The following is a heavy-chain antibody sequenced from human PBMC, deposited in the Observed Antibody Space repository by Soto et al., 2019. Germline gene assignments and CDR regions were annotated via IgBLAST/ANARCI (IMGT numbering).Heavy chain of an antibody. CDR3: ARDRLRGYDSSGFYS. D-gene: IGHD3-22*01. CDR2: IIPSDGNR. CDR1: GGTFSSYG. Sequence: ASVKVSCKASGGTFSSYGINWVRQAPGQGLEWMGWIIPSDGNRNFAQKFEDRVTMTTATSTNTVFLELRSLKSDDTAIYYCARDRLRGYDSSGFYSWGQGTMVTVSS. J-gene: IGHJ4*02. V-gene: IGHV1-18*01.